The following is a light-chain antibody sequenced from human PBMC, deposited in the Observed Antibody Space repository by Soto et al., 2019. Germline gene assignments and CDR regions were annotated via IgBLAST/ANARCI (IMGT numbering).Light chain of an antibody. Sequence: QLVLTQPASVSGSPGQSITISCSGTSSDVGGYNYVSWFQQHPGKAPKLLVYGVNNRPSGVPHRFSGSKSDNTATLTISGLQAEDEGHYYCFSYTSGSNLGVFGGGTKLTVL. CDR3: FSYTSGSNLGV. CDR1: SSDVGGYNY. V-gene: IGLV2-14*01. CDR2: GVN. J-gene: IGLJ3*02.